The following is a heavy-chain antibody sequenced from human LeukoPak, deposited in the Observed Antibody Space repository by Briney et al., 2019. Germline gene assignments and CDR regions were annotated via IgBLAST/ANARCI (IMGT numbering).Heavy chain of an antibody. V-gene: IGHV3-30*01. D-gene: IGHD1-26*01. J-gene: IGHJ5*02. Sequence: YYADSVKGRFTISRDNSKNTLYLQMNSLRSDDTAVYYCARGTRGSLGKFDPWGQGTLVTVSS. CDR3: ARGTRGSLGKFDP.